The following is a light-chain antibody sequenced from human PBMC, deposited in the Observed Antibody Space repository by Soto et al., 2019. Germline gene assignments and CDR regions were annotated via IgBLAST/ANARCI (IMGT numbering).Light chain of an antibody. CDR2: DVS. V-gene: IGLV2-11*01. J-gene: IGLJ2*01. CDR1: SSDVGAYNY. Sequence: QSALTQPRSVSGSPGQSVTISCTGTSSDVGAYNYVSWYQQYPGKAPKLMIYDVSKRPSGVPDRFSGSKSGNTASLTISGLQAEDEADYYCCSYAGLFGGGTKVPVL. CDR3: CSYAGL.